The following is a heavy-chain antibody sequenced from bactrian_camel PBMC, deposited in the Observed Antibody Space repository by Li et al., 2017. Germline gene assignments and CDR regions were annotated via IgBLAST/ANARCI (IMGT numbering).Heavy chain of an antibody. CDR1: GYTFSGGC. CDR3: AAWPFSAGDVRRRRDVRCGDWGKYI. Sequence: QVQLVESGGDSVVTGGSLTLSCVASGYTFSGGCMGWFRQAPGKEREGVARMTAVTATYYADSVKGRFTISKDRDILYLQMNSLQPEDTATYYCAAWPFSAGDVRRRRDVRCGDWGKYIYGARGPRSPSP. V-gene: IGHV3S6*01. D-gene: IGHD6*01. J-gene: IGHJ4*01. CDR2: MTAVTAT.